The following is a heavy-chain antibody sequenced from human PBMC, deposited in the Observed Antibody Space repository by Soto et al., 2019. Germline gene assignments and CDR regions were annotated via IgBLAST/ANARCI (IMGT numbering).Heavy chain of an antibody. CDR2: IYPGDSDT. Sequence: PGESLKISCKGSGYSFTSYWIGWVRQMPGKGLEWMGIIYPGDSDTRYSPSFQGQVTISADKSISTAYLQWSSLKASDTAMYYCARRFHVPAAGYYYGMDVWGQGTTVTVSS. CDR1: GYSFTSYW. J-gene: IGHJ6*02. D-gene: IGHD6-13*01. CDR3: ARRFHVPAAGYYYGMDV. V-gene: IGHV5-51*01.